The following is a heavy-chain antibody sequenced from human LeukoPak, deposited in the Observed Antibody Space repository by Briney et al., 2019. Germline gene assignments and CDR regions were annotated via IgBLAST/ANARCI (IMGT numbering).Heavy chain of an antibody. D-gene: IGHD3-16*02. V-gene: IGHV4-38-2*02. CDR1: GYSISSGYY. Sequence: PSETLSLTCTVSGYSISSGYYWGWIRQPPGKGLEWIGSIYHSGSTYYNPSLKSRVTISVDTSKNQFSLKLSSVTAADTAVYYCARADMITFGGVIVKNYYYYMDVWGKGTTVTVSS. CDR2: IYHSGST. J-gene: IGHJ6*03. CDR3: ARADMITFGGVIVKNYYYYMDV.